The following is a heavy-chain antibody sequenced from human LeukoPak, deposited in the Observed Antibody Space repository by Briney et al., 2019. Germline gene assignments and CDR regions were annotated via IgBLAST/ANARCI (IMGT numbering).Heavy chain of an antibody. CDR3: ARDLNVDSSMFGH. Sequence: GGSLRHSCAGSGFIVSRSHISWVRQAPGKGLQWVSSLYSGGSIHYADSVKGRFTISRDTSRNTVSLQMNSLRVEDTAVYYCARDLNVDSSMFGHWGQTTPDCVSS. CDR2: LYSGGSI. J-gene: IGHJ5*02. V-gene: IGHV3-53*01. D-gene: IGHD5-12*01. CDR1: GFIVSRSH.